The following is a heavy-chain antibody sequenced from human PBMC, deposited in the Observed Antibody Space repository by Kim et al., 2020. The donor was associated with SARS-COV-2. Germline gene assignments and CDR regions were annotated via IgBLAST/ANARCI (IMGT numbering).Heavy chain of an antibody. Sequence: RFTISRDNAKNSLYLQMNSLRAEDTAVYYCARDGFRYDSSGYYSTGAFDIWGQGTMVTVSS. J-gene: IGHJ3*02. CDR3: ARDGFRYDSSGYYSTGAFDI. D-gene: IGHD3-22*01. V-gene: IGHV3-11*06.